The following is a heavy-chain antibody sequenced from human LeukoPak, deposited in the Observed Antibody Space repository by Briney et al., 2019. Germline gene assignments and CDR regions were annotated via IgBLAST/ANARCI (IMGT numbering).Heavy chain of an antibody. D-gene: IGHD3-22*01. CDR3: ARNYDSSGYFSFDY. J-gene: IGHJ4*02. CDR1: GGSISSSSYY. V-gene: IGHV4-39*01. Sequence: SETLSLTCTVSGGSISSSSYYWGWIRQPPGKGLEWIGSIHYSGSTYYNPSLKSRVTISVDTSKNQFSLTLSSVPAADTAVYYCARNYDSSGYFSFDYWGQGTLVTVSS. CDR2: IHYSGST.